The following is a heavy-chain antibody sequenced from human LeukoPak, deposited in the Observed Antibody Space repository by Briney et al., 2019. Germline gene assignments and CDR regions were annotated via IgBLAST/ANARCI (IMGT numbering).Heavy chain of an antibody. J-gene: IGHJ5*02. CDR1: GFTFSSYS. D-gene: IGHD6-13*01. CDR2: ISSSSSYI. CDR3: ARDLSGSSSWYA. Sequence: GGSLRLSCAASGFTFSSYSMNWVRQAPGKGLEWVSSISSSSSYIYCADSVKGRFTISRDNAKNSLYLQMNSLRAEDTAVYYCARDLSGSSSWYAWGQGTLVTVSS. V-gene: IGHV3-21*01.